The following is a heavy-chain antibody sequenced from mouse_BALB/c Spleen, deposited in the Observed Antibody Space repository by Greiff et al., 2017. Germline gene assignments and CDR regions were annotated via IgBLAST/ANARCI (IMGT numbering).Heavy chain of an antibody. CDR3: ARSGYYGSSYAY. V-gene: IGHV14-3*02. Sequence: DVKLQESGAELVKPGASVKLSCTASGFNIKDTYMHWVKQRPEQGLEWIGRIDPANGNTKYDPKFQGKATITADTSSNTAYLQLSSLTSEDTAVYYCARSGYYGSSYAYWGQGTLVTVSA. CDR2: IDPANGNT. CDR1: GFNIKDTY. J-gene: IGHJ3*01. D-gene: IGHD1-1*01.